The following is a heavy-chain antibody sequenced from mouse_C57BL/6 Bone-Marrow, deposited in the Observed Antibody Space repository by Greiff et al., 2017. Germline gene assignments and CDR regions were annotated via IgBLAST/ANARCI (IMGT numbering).Heavy chain of an antibody. V-gene: IGHV1-55*01. Sequence: QVQLQQPGAELVKPGASVKMSCKASGYTFTSYWITWVKQRPGQGLEWIGDIYPGSGSTNYNEKFKSKATLTVDTSSSTAYMQLSILTSEDSAFYYCARITTVVIDYWGQGTTLTVSS. J-gene: IGHJ2*01. CDR3: ARITTVVIDY. CDR2: IYPGSGST. D-gene: IGHD1-1*01. CDR1: GYTFTSYW.